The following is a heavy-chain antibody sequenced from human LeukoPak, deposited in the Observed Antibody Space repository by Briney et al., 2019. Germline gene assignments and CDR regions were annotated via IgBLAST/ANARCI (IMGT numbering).Heavy chain of an antibody. Sequence: GGSLRLSCAASGFTFSSYGMHWGRQAPGKGLEWVAVISYDGSNKYYADSVKGRFTISRDNSKNTLYLQMNSLRAEDTAVYYCAKDARLIFDYWGQGTLVTVSS. V-gene: IGHV3-30*18. CDR2: ISYDGSNK. D-gene: IGHD1-1*01. CDR3: AKDARLIFDY. J-gene: IGHJ4*02. CDR1: GFTFSSYG.